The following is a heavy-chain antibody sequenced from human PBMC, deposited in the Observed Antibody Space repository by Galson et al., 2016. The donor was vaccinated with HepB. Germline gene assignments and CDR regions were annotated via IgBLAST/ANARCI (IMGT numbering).Heavy chain of an antibody. D-gene: IGHD3-10*01. CDR1: GYTFINNG. Sequence: SVKVSCKASGYTFINNGIHWVRQAPGQRLEWMGWINADNGNTKFSQKFQGRVTVSRDTSASTAYMEVSSLRSEDTAVYYCAKEQGSSDVHLVRGVIIDYWGQGTLVTVSS. CDR2: INADNGNT. J-gene: IGHJ4*02. CDR3: AKEQGSSDVHLVRGVIIDY. V-gene: IGHV1-3*01.